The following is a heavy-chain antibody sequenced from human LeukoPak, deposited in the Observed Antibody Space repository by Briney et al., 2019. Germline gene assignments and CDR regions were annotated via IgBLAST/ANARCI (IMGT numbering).Heavy chain of an antibody. V-gene: IGHV1-2*02. Sequence: ASVKVSCKASGYTFTGYYMHWVRQAPGQGLEWMGWINPNSGGTNYAQKLQGRVTMTTDTSTSTAYMELRSLRSDDTAVYYCARVSDYDFWSGYPIGFLDYWGQGTLVTVSS. CDR2: INPNSGGT. D-gene: IGHD3-3*01. J-gene: IGHJ4*02. CDR3: ARVSDYDFWSGYPIGFLDY. CDR1: GYTFTGYY.